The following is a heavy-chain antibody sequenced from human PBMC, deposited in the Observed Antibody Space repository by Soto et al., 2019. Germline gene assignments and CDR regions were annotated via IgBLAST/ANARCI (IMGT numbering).Heavy chain of an antibody. D-gene: IGHD1-1*01. CDR2: IHYSGTT. CDR1: GVSISSPHDN. V-gene: IGHV4-30-4*01. Sequence: SETLSLTCTVSGVSISSPHDNCRWIRQYPGKGLEWIGFIHYSGTTYYNPSLKSRVAISVDTSRNDFSLRLSSVTAADTAVYYCTTGGDAYKTGYWGQGTLVTVS. J-gene: IGHJ4*02. CDR3: TTGGDAYKTGY.